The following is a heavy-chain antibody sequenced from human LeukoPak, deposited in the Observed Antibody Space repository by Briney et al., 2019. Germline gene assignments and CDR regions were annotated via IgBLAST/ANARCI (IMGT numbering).Heavy chain of an antibody. Sequence: GASVKVSCKASGYTFTSYDINWVRQAPGQGLEWMGWMNPNSGNTGYAQTSQGRVTMTRNTSISTAYMEPSSLRSEDTAVYYCAREGVLYSSSSGFDYWGQGTLVTVSS. CDR1: GYTFTSYD. CDR2: MNPNSGNT. V-gene: IGHV1-8*01. J-gene: IGHJ4*02. D-gene: IGHD6-6*01. CDR3: AREGVLYSSSSGFDY.